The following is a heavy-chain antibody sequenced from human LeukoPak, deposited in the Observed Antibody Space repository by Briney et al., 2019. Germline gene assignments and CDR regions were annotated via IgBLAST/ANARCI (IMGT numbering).Heavy chain of an antibody. CDR1: GYTFTSYG. V-gene: IGHV1-18*01. D-gene: IGHD1-26*01. CDR3: ARDLLNEWELLQIFDY. CDR2: ISAYNGNT. Sequence: ASVKVSCKASGYTFTSYGISWVRQAPGQGLEWMGWISAYNGNTNYAQKLQGRVTMTTDTSTSTAYMELRSLRSDDTAVYYCARDLLNEWELLQIFDYWGQGTLVTVSS. J-gene: IGHJ4*02.